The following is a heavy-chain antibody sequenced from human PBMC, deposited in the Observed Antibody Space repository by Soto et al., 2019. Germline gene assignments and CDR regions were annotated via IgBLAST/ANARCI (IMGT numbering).Heavy chain of an antibody. J-gene: IGHJ5*02. CDR2: IYYSGST. Sequence: PSETLSLTCTVSGGSISSYYWSWIRQPPGKGLEWIGYIYYSGSTNYNPSLKSRVTISVDTSKNQFSLKLSSVTAADTAVYYCARHDTPSSRFDPWGQGTLVTVSS. CDR1: GGSISSYY. D-gene: IGHD2-2*02. CDR3: ARHDTPSSRFDP. V-gene: IGHV4-59*08.